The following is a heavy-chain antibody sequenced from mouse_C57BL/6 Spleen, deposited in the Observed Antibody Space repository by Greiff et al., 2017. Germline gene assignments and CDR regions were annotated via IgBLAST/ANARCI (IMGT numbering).Heavy chain of an antibody. CDR2: ISYDGSN. J-gene: IGHJ3*01. Sequence: EVQLQQSGPGLVKPSQSLSLTCSVTGYSITSGYYWNWIRQFPGNKLEWMGYISYDGSNNYNPSLKNRISITRDTSKNQFFLKLNSVTTEDTATYYCAREGGVYPFAYWGQGTLVTVSA. CDR1: GYSITSGYY. D-gene: IGHD1-1*01. CDR3: AREGGVYPFAY. V-gene: IGHV3-6*01.